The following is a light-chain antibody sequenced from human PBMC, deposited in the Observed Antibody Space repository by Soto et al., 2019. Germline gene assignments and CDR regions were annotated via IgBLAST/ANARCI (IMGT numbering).Light chain of an antibody. J-gene: IGKJ4*01. V-gene: IGKV3-15*01. Sequence: EVVMTQSPATVSVSPGEGVTLSCRASQTISNDLAWYQQKPGQAPRLLIYGASTGATGVPARFSGGGSGTELTLTISSLQSEDFAFYYCQQNNKWPPVTFGGGTKVEIK. CDR3: QQNNKWPPVT. CDR2: GAS. CDR1: QTISND.